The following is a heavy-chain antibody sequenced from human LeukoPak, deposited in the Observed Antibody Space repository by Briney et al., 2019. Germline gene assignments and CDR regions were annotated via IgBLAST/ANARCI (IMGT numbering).Heavy chain of an antibody. D-gene: IGHD2-2*01. CDR3: ARSRGGTDIVVVPALYYYYMDV. V-gene: IGHV1-69*13. Sequence: ASVKVSCKASGGIFSSYAISWVRQAPGQGLEWMGGIIPIFGTANYAQKFQGRVTITADESTSTAYMELSSLRSEDTAVYYCARSRGGTDIVVVPALYYYYMDVWGKGTTVTVSS. CDR2: IIPIFGTA. J-gene: IGHJ6*03. CDR1: GGIFSSYA.